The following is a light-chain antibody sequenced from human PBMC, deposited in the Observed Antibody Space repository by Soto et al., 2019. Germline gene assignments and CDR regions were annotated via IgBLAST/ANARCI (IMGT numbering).Light chain of an antibody. CDR1: QSISSRY. V-gene: IGKV3-20*01. Sequence: EFVLTQSPGTLSLSPGERATLSCRASQSISSRYLAWYQQKPGQAPRRLISGADSRATGIPDRFSGSGSGTDVTLTSSRLEPEDFAEYYGHKYGEFVITGGQGTRREI. CDR3: HKYGEFVIT. J-gene: IGKJ5*01. CDR2: GAD.